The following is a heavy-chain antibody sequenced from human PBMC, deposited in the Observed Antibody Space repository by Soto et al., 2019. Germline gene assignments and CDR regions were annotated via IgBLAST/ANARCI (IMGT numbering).Heavy chain of an antibody. CDR2: ISGSGGST. D-gene: IGHD3-9*01. V-gene: IGHV3-23*01. Sequence: GSLRLSCAASGFTFSSYAMSCVRQAPGKGLEWVSAISGSGGSTYYADSVEGRFTISRDNSKNTLYLQMNSLRAEDTAVYYCARHPGGLRYFDWFLDYWGQGTLVTVSS. CDR3: ARHPGGLRYFDWFLDY. CDR1: GFTFSSYA. J-gene: IGHJ4*02.